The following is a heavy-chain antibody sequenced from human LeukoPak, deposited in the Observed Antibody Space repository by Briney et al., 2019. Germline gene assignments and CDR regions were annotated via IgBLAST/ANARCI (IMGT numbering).Heavy chain of an antibody. V-gene: IGHV1-69*13. D-gene: IGHD2-2*02. J-gene: IGHJ4*02. Sequence: ASVKVSCKASGGTFSSYAISWVRQAPGQGLEWMGGIIPIFGTANYAQKFQGRVTITADESTSTAYMELSSLRSEDTAVYYCTRGSQNCASASCYNFWGQGTLVTVSS. CDR2: IIPIFGTA. CDR1: GGTFSSYA. CDR3: TRGSQNCASASCYNF.